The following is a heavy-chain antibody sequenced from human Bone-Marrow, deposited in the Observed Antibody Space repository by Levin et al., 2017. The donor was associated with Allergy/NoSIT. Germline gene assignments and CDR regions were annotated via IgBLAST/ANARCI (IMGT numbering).Heavy chain of an antibody. CDR3: ARAVLEMTWLVPRGLGY. V-gene: IGHV1-2*06. Sequence: EASVKVSCKASGYTFTDYYIDWVRQAPGQRLEWMGRINPNNGVTNYAQKFLGRVSITRDTSISTAYMELRRLSSDDTAIYFCARAVLEMTWLVPRGLGYWGQGTLITVSS. J-gene: IGHJ4*02. CDR2: INPNNGVT. CDR1: GYTFTDYY. D-gene: IGHD6-19*01.